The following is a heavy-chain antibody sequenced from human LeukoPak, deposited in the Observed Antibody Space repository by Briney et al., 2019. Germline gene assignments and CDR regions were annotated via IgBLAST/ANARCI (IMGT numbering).Heavy chain of an antibody. V-gene: IGHV3-21*01. CDR1: GFTFSSYS. CDR3: TTVTVTIQSYYYSYGMDV. Sequence: GGSLRLSCAASGFTFSSYSMNWVRQAPGKGLEWVSSISSSSSYIYYADSVKGRFTISRDNAKNSLYLQMNSLRAEDTAVYYCTTVTVTIQSYYYSYGMDVWGQGTTVTVSS. J-gene: IGHJ6*02. CDR2: ISSSSSYI. D-gene: IGHD4-17*01.